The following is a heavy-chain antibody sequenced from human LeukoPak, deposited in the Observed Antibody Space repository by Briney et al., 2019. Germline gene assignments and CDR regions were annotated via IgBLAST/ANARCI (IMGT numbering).Heavy chain of an antibody. V-gene: IGHV3-23*01. CDR1: GFTFSSYA. D-gene: IGHD3-10*01. CDR3: ARPLGGSDC. J-gene: IGHJ4*02. CDR2: ISGGVGTT. Sequence: GGSLRLSCAASGFTFSSYAMSWVRQAPGKGLEWVSAISGGVGTTYYADSVKGRFTISRDNSKNTLYLQMNSLRAEDTAVYYCARPLGGSDCWGQGTLVTVSS.